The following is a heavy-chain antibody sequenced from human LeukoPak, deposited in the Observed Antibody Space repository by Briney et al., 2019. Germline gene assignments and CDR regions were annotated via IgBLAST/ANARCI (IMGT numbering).Heavy chain of an antibody. Sequence: PGGSLRLSCAASGFTFSYAWMSWVRQAPGKGLEWVGRIKSKTDGGTTDYAAPVKGRFTISRDDSKNTLFLHMNSLKTEDTAVYYCTTDQKVGGYSYGNYYYYYYMDVWGKGTTVTVSS. CDR3: TTDQKVGGYSYGNYYYYYYMDV. D-gene: IGHD5-18*01. J-gene: IGHJ6*03. V-gene: IGHV3-15*01. CDR1: GFTFSYAW. CDR2: IKSKTDGGTT.